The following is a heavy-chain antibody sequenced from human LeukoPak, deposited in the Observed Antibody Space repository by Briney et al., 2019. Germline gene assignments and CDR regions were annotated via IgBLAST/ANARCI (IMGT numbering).Heavy chain of an antibody. CDR2: ISGGSTYI. V-gene: IGHV3-21*01. J-gene: IGHJ1*01. D-gene: IGHD6-13*01. Sequence: GGSLRLSCAASGFIFTNYNLNWVRQAPGKGLEWISSISGGSTYIYYADSVRGRFTTSRDNARNSLYLQMNSLRAEDTAVYYCATPAAGPRAEYSQHWGQGTLVTVSS. CDR1: GFIFTNYN. CDR3: ATPAAGPRAEYSQH.